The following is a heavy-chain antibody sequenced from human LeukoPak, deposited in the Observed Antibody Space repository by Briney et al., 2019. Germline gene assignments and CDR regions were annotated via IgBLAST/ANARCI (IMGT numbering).Heavy chain of an antibody. Sequence: PSETLSLTCTVSGGYISSSSYYWGWIRQPPGKGLEWIGSIYYSGSTYYNPSLKSRVTISVDTSKNQFSLKLSSVTAADTAVYYCARWVKGYYYDSSGYPGFDYWGQGTLVTVSS. CDR1: GGYISSSSYY. D-gene: IGHD3-22*01. CDR2: IYYSGST. CDR3: ARWVKGYYYDSSGYPGFDY. V-gene: IGHV4-39*01. J-gene: IGHJ4*02.